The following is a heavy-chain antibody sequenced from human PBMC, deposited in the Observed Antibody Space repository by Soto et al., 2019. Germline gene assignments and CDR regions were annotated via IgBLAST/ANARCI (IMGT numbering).Heavy chain of an antibody. CDR2: IYYSGST. D-gene: IGHD3-16*02. CDR3: ARLYGLDAFDI. Sequence: SETRSLTCPVAGGSISSWYWNWNRQPPGKGLEWIGYIYYSGSTNYNPSLKSRVTISVDTSKNQFSLKLSSVTAADTAVYYCARLYGLDAFDICAQGTMVTVSS. CDR1: GGSISSWY. J-gene: IGHJ3*02. V-gene: IGHV4-59*08.